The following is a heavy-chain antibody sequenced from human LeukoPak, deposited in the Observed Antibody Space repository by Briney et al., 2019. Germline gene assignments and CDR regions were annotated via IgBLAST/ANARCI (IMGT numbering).Heavy chain of an antibody. V-gene: IGHV4-59*01. D-gene: IGHD3-10*01. CDR3: ARVLHGSGSLYYYYYYMDV. J-gene: IGHJ6*03. CDR1: GGSIRGYY. CDR2: IYSSGST. Sequence: SETLSLTCTVSGGSIRGYYWSWIRQPPGKGLEWIGYIYSSGSTDYNPSLKSRVTMSVDTSKNQFSLKVSSVTAADTAVYYCARVLHGSGSLYYYYYYMDVWGKGTTVTISS.